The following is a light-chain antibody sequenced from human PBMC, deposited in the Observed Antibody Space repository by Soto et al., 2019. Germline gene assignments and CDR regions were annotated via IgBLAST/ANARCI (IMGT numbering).Light chain of an antibody. CDR3: QHQWT. V-gene: IGKV1-5*03. CDR2: KAS. J-gene: IGKJ1*01. CDR1: QSISSW. Sequence: DIQMTQSPSTLSASVGDRVTITCRASQSISSWLAWYQQKPGKAPKLLIYKASSLESGVPSRFSGSGSGTEFTLTISSLQPDDFATYYCQHQWTFGQGTQVEIK.